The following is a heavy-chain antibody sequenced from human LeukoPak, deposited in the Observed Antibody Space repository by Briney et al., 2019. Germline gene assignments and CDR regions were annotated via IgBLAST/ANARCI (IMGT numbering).Heavy chain of an antibody. CDR3: AKDQRYFDWFTASLFEY. V-gene: IGHV3-30*18. J-gene: IGHJ4*02. CDR1: GFTFSSYG. Sequence: GGSLRLSCAASGFTFSSYGMHWVRQAPGKGLEWVAVISYDGSNKYYADSVKGRFTISRDNSKNTLYLQMNSLRAEDTAVYYCAKDQRYFDWFTASLFEYWGQGTLVTVSS. D-gene: IGHD3-9*01. CDR2: ISYDGSNK.